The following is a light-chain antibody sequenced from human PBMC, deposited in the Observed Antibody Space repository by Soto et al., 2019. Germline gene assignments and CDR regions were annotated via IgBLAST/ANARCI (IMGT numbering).Light chain of an antibody. CDR1: QSVSSSY. V-gene: IGKV3-20*01. J-gene: IGKJ1*01. Sequence: EIVLTQSPGTLSLSPGERATLSCRGSQSVSSSYLAWYQQKPGQAPRHLIYGASSRATGLPDSFSGSGCGTDFALTISRREPEDFAVYYCQRYGSSPLTFGQGPNVEIK. CDR3: QRYGSSPLT. CDR2: GAS.